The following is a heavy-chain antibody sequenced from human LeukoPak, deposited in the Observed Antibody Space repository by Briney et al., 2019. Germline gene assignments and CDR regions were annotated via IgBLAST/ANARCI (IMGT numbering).Heavy chain of an antibody. CDR2: IYTSGST. V-gene: IGHV4-4*07. Sequence: KPSETLSLTCTVSGGSISSYYWSWIRQPAGKGLEWIGRIYTSGSTNYNPSLESRVTMSVDTSKNQFSLKLSSVTAADTAVYYCARGGLGYCSGGSCGAFDIWGQGTMVTVSS. D-gene: IGHD2-15*01. CDR3: ARGGLGYCSGGSCGAFDI. CDR1: GGSISSYY. J-gene: IGHJ3*02.